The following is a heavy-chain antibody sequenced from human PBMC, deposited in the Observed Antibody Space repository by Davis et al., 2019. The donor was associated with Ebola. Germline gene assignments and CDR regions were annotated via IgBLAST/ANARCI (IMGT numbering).Heavy chain of an antibody. CDR1: SYTFTSYG. J-gene: IGHJ5*01. Sequence: VLVPVSCQASSYTFTSYGISWVRQAPGQGLEWMGWISAYDGNTNYAQKLQGRVTMTTDTSRSTAYMELRSLRSDDTAVYYCAREAGATTRIYDSWGQGTLVTVSS. V-gene: IGHV1-18*01. CDR2: ISAYDGNT. D-gene: IGHD1-26*01. CDR3: AREAGATTRIYDS.